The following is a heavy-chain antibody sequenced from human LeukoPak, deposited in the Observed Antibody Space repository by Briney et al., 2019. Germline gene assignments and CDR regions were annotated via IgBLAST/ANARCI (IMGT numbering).Heavy chain of an antibody. CDR1: GYTFTSYY. Sequence: ASVKVSCKASGYTFTSYYMHWVRQAPGQGLEWMGIINPSGGSTSYAQKFQGRVTMTRDTSTSTVYMELSSLRSEGTAVYYCARGAARPYIVVVPAAEDYWGQGTLVTAYS. J-gene: IGHJ4*02. D-gene: IGHD2-2*01. V-gene: IGHV1-46*03. CDR3: ARGAARPYIVVVPAAEDY. CDR2: INPSGGST.